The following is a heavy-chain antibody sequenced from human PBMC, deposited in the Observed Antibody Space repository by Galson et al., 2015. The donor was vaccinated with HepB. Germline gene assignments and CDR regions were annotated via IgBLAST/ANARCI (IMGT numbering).Heavy chain of an antibody. CDR2: ITSGGDT. Sequence: SLRLSCAASGFSLSGYEINWVRQAPGKGLEWVSHITSGGDTYYADSVKGRFTISIDHAKNSLYLQMNSLRAEDTAVYYCARETMVTTGIMYFYYGMDVWGQGTTVTVSS. D-gene: IGHD4-17*01. V-gene: IGHV3-48*03. J-gene: IGHJ6*02. CDR3: ARETMVTTGIMYFYYGMDV. CDR1: GFSLSGYE.